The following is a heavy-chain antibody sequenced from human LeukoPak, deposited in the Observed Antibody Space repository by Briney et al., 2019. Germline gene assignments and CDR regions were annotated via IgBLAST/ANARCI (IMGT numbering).Heavy chain of an antibody. Sequence: GGSLRLSCAASGFTFSTSAMNWVRQVPGKGLERVSSIDYDSSHIYYAASVRGRFTISRDNARNSVYLQMNSLRVEDTAVYYCARDPLRYLRVGHYDYWGQGTLVGVSS. D-gene: IGHD3-9*01. CDR1: GFTFSTSA. J-gene: IGHJ4*02. CDR3: ARDPLRYLRVGHYDY. CDR2: IDYDSSHI. V-gene: IGHV3-21*01.